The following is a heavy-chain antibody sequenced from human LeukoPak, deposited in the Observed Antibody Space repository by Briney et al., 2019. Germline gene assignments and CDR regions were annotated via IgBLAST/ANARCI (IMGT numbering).Heavy chain of an antibody. CDR1: GGSISSSSYY. V-gene: IGHV4-39*07. Sequence: SETLSLTCTVSGGSISSSSYYWGWIRQPPGKGLEWIGSIYYSGSTYYNPSLKSRVTISVDTSRNQFSLKLSSLTAADTVVYYCAARPPRTYYFDYWGQGTLVTVSS. CDR3: AARPPRTYYFDY. J-gene: IGHJ4*02. CDR2: IYYSGST.